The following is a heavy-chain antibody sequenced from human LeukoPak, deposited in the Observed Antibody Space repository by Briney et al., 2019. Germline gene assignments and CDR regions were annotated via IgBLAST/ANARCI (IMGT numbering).Heavy chain of an antibody. J-gene: IGHJ6*04. CDR1: RCTFSGYS. CDR3: ARDRRHGSSYYGMDV. V-gene: IGHV3-21*01. D-gene: IGHD3-10*01. CDR2: ISSSSSYI. Sequence: GGSLRLSCAASRCTFSGYSLNWVRQAPGKGLEWVSSISSSSSYIYYADSVKGRFTISRDNAKNSLYLQMNSLRAEDTAVYYCARDRRHGSSYYGMDVWGKGTTVTVSS.